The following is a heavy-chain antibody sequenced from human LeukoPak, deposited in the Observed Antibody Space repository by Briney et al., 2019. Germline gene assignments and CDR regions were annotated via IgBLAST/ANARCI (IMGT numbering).Heavy chain of an antibody. V-gene: IGHV4-39*01. Sequence: PSETLSLTCTVSGGSISSSSYYWGWIRQPPGKGLEWIGSIYYSGSTYYNPSLKSRVTISVDTSKNQFSLKLSSVTAADTAAYYCARLVAAAGTHWGQGTLVTVSS. CDR2: IYYSGST. D-gene: IGHD6-13*01. CDR3: ARLVAAAGTH. CDR1: GGSISSSSYY. J-gene: IGHJ4*02.